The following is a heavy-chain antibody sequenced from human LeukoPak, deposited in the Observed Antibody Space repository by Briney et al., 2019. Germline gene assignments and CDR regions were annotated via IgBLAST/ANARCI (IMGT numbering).Heavy chain of an antibody. J-gene: IGHJ4*02. Sequence: ASVKVSCKASGYTFTSYYMHWVRQAPGQGLEWMGWINPNSGGTNYAQKFQGWVTMTRDTSISTAYMELSRLRSDDTAVYYCARDDSSWYLGGDYWGQGTLVTVSS. V-gene: IGHV1-2*04. CDR1: GYTFTSYY. D-gene: IGHD6-13*01. CDR2: INPNSGGT. CDR3: ARDDSSWYLGGDY.